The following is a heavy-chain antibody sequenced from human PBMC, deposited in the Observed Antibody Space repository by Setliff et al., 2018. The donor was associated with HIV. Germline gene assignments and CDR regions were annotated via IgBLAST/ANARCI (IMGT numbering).Heavy chain of an antibody. CDR3: ARGMGDSRSSVWYY. D-gene: IGHD6-6*01. Sequence: ASVKVSCKASGYTFASFGISWVRQDPGQGPEWVGWIGGDNGIPSYAQKLRDRVTLTADTSTKTVFMELRSLRYDDTAVYYCARGMGDSRSSVWYYWGQGTLVTVSS. V-gene: IGHV1-18*01. CDR1: GYTFASFG. J-gene: IGHJ4*02. CDR2: IGGDNGIP.